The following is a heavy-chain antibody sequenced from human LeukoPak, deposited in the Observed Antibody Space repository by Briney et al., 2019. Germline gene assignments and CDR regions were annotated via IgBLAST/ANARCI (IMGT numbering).Heavy chain of an antibody. J-gene: IGHJ4*02. V-gene: IGHV3-20*04. CDR1: GFIFDDYG. CDR2: INWNGSIT. CDR3: AKDNRPYYFDY. Sequence: PGGSLRLSCAASGFIFDDYGMSWVRQAPGKGLEWVSGINWNGSITGYADSVKGRFTISRDNSKNTLYLQMNSLRAEDTAVYYCAKDNRPYYFDYWGQGTLVTVSS.